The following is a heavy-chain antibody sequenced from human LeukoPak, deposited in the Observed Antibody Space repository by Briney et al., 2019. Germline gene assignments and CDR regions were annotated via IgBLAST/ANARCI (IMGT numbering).Heavy chain of an antibody. CDR3: ARAPQAGYGDY. CDR1: GDSFSTYY. J-gene: IGHJ4*02. V-gene: IGHV4-59*01. D-gene: IGHD5-12*01. Sequence: PSETLSLTCIVSGDSFSTYYWSWIRQPPGKGLEWIGYIYYSGGTNYNPSLKSRVTISVDTSKDQFSLKLSSVTAADTAVYYCARAPQAGYGDYWGQGTLVTVSS. CDR2: IYYSGGT.